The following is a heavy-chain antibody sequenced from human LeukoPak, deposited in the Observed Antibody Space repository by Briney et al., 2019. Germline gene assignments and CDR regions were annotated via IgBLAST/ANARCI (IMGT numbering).Heavy chain of an antibody. J-gene: IGHJ4*02. CDR2: IHQGGSVK. CDR3: AKNSGSYS. Sequence: GGSLRLSCAASGFTFSSFWMTWVRQTPGKGLEWVANIHQGGSVKHYIDSVKGRFTISRDNVDNSLYLQMNSLRAEDTAVYYCAKNSGSYSGGQGTLVTVSS. CDR1: GFTFSSFW. D-gene: IGHD1-26*01. V-gene: IGHV3-7*01.